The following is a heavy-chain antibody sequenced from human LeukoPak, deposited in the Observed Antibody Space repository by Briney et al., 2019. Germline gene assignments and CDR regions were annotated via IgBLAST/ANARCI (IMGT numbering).Heavy chain of an antibody. CDR2: INPNSGGT. CDR1: GYTFTGYY. D-gene: IGHD3-9*01. V-gene: IGHV1-2*02. Sequence: ASVKVSCKASGYTFTGYYIHWVRQAPGQGLEWMGWINPNSGGTNYAQKFQGRVTMTRDTSISTAYMELSRLRSDDTAVYYCARDIHSYYDILTGYSNDAFDIWGQGTMVTVSS. CDR3: ARDIHSYYDILTGYSNDAFDI. J-gene: IGHJ3*02.